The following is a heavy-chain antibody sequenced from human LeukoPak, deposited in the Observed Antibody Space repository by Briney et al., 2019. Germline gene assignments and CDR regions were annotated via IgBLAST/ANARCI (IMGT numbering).Heavy chain of an antibody. J-gene: IGHJ4*02. V-gene: IGHV3-9*01. CDR2: ISWSSGSI. CDR1: GFTFDDYA. D-gene: IGHD2-15*01. Sequence: GGSLRLSCAASGFTFDDYAMHWVRQAPGKGLEWVSGISWSSGSIGYADSVKGRFTISRDNAKNSLYLQMNSLRAEDTALYYCAKDYCSGGSCYGIDYWGQGTPVTVSS. CDR3: AKDYCSGGSCYGIDY.